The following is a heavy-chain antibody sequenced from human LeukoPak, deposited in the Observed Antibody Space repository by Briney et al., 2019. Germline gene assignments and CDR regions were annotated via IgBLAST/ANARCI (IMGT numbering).Heavy chain of an antibody. Sequence: SVKVSCKASGGTFSSYAISWVRQAPGQGLEWMGRIIPILGIANYAQKFQGRVTITADKSTSTAYMELSSLRSEDTAVYYCARERSSGVPAATSGIGYYYYYGMDVWGQGTTVTVSS. D-gene: IGHD2-2*01. CDR3: ARERSSGVPAATSGIGYYYYYGMDV. CDR2: IIPILGIA. J-gene: IGHJ6*02. CDR1: GGTFSSYA. V-gene: IGHV1-69*04.